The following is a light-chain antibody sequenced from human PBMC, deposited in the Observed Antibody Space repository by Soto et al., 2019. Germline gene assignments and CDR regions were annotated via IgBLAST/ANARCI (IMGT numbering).Light chain of an antibody. J-gene: IGKJ1*01. CDR3: QQRNDNPRT. CDR1: QTISSW. CDR2: KAS. V-gene: IGKV1-5*03. Sequence: DIHGTQSPSTLSGSLGARVTITCRASQTISSWLAWYQQKPGKAPKLLIYKASTLKSGVPSRFSGSGSGTEFTLTISSLQPEDFATYYCQQRNDNPRTFGQGTKVDIK.